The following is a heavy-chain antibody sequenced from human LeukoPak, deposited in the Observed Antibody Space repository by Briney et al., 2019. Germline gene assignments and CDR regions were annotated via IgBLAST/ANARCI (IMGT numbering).Heavy chain of an antibody. CDR3: ARGTGAPNYFDY. D-gene: IGHD7-27*01. V-gene: IGHV1-2*02. Sequence: ASVKVSCKASGHTFTGYYMHWVRQAPGQGLEWMAWINPNGGGTNYAQKFQGRVAVTRDSSISTAYMELSGLTSDDTAVFYCARGTGAPNYFDYWGQGTLVTVSS. CDR1: GHTFTGYY. CDR2: INPNGGGT. J-gene: IGHJ4*02.